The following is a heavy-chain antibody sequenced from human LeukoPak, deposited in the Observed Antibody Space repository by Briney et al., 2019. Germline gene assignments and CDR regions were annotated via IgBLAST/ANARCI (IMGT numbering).Heavy chain of an antibody. V-gene: IGHV4-34*01. CDR1: GRSFSGYY. CDR2: INHSGST. Sequence: SETLSLTCAVYGRSFSGYYWSWIRQPPGKGLEWIGEINHSGSTNYNPSLKSRVTISVDTSKNQFSLKLSSVTAADTAVYYCARASPLGLNWFDPWGQGTLVTVSS. CDR3: ARASPLGLNWFDP. J-gene: IGHJ5*02. D-gene: IGHD3/OR15-3a*01.